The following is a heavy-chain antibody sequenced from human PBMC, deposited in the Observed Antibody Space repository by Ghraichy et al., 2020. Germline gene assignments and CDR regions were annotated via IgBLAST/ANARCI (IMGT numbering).Heavy chain of an antibody. CDR2: ISGSGGSP. CDR3: AKSLGRSWSASEYYYYGMDA. D-gene: IGHD6-13*01. CDR1: GFTFSTYA. V-gene: IGHV3-23*01. Sequence: GGSLRLSCAASGFTFSTYAMSWVRQAPGKALEWVSTISGSGGSPYYADSVKGRFTISRGNSKDTLFLQMNSLRAEDTAVYFCAKSLGRSWSASEYYYYGMDASGYGTTVTVSS. J-gene: IGHJ6*04.